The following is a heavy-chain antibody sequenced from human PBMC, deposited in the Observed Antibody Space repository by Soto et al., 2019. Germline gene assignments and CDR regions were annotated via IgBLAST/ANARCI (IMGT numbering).Heavy chain of an antibody. J-gene: IGHJ6*02. CDR3: ARLNGYCVSTSCHGYYGMDV. D-gene: IGHD2-2*03. CDR2: IYYSGST. Sequence: SVTLSLPRTVSGGTISSWSWSWIRQTPGKGLEWIGYIYYSGSTNYNPSLKSRVTISVDTSKNQFSPKLNSMTAADTAVYYCARLNGYCVSTSCHGYYGMDVWGQGTTVTVSS. CDR1: GGTISSWS. V-gene: IGHV4-59*08.